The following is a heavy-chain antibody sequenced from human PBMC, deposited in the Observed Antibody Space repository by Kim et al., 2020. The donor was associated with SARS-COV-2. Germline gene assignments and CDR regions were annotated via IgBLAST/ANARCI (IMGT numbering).Heavy chain of an antibody. CDR1: GGSFSGYY. CDR2: INHSGST. J-gene: IGHJ4*01. V-gene: IGHV4-34*01. CDR3: ARRGINYVWGSYRPSFD. D-gene: IGHD3-16*02. Sequence: SETLSLICAVYGGSFSGYYWSWIRQPTGKGLEWIGEINHSGSTNYNPSLKSRVTISVDTSKNQFSLKLSSVTAADTAVYYCARRGINYVWGSYRPSFD.